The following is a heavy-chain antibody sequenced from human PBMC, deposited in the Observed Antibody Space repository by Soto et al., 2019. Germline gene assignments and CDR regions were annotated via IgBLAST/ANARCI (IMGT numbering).Heavy chain of an antibody. Sequence: GESLKISCKGSGYSFTSYWIGWVRQMPGKGLEWMGIIYPGDSDTRYSPSFQGQVTISADKSISTAYLQWSSLKASDTAMYYCARHLRSGVTLYYYSGMDVWAKGPRSPSP. CDR3: ARHLRSGVTLYYYSGMDV. CDR2: IYPGDSDT. CDR1: GYSFTSYW. D-gene: IGHD2-8*01. V-gene: IGHV5-51*01. J-gene: IGHJ6*02.